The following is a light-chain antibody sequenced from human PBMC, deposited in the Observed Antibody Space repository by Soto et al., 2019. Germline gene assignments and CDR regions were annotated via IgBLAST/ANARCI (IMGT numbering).Light chain of an antibody. J-gene: IGKJ1*01. CDR2: DAS. Sequence: DIQMTQSPSTLSASVGDRVTVTCRASQSISNWLAWYQQKPGKAPKLLIYDASSLESGVPSRFSGSASGTEFTLTISSLQPDDIATYYCQQCHRYLTFGQGTKVEMK. CDR3: QQCHRYLT. V-gene: IGKV1-5*01. CDR1: QSISNW.